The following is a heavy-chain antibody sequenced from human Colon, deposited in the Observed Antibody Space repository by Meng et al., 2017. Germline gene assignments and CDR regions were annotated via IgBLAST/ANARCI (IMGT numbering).Heavy chain of an antibody. CDR2: IKQDGSEK. D-gene: IGHD3-22*01. CDR3: ARESLLRGFDY. CDR1: GFTFSSYW. V-gene: IGHV3-7*01. J-gene: IGHJ4*02. Sequence: GESLKISCAASGFTFSSYWMSWVRQAPGKGLELVANIKQDGSEKYYVDSMKGRFTISRDNAKNSLYLQMNSLRAEDTAVYYCARESLLRGFDYWGQGTRVTGSS.